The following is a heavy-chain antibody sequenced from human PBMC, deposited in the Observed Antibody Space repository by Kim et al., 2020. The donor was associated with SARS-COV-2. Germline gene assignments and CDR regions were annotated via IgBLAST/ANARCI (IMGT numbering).Heavy chain of an antibody. J-gene: IGHJ4*02. CDR3: ASRYYYGSGRED. D-gene: IGHD3-10*01. Sequence: SETLSLTCTVSGGSVSSGSYYWSWIRQPPGKGLEWIGYIYYSGSTNYNPSLKSRVTISVDTSKNQFSLKLSSVTAADTAVYYCASRYYYGSGREDWGQGTLVTVSS. CDR2: IYYSGST. V-gene: IGHV4-61*01. CDR1: GGSVSSGSYY.